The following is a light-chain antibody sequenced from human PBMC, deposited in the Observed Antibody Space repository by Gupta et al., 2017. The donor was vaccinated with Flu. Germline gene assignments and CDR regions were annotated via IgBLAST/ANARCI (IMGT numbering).Light chain of an antibody. CDR1: SRDGGGYNY. Sequence: QSALTQPPSASGSPGKTVTISCTGSSRDGGGYNYVSWYQQHPGKTPKLLIYEVTRRPSGVPDRFSGAKSGNTASLTVSGLQAEDGADYYCSSYGGSSNFEVFGGGTKLTVV. CDR2: EVT. V-gene: IGLV2-8*01. CDR3: SSYGGSSNFEV. J-gene: IGLJ3*02.